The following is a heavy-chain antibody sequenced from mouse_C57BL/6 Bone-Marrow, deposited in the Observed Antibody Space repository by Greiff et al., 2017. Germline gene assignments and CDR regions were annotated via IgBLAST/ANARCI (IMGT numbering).Heavy chain of an antibody. J-gene: IGHJ3*01. Sequence: VQLQQSGAELARPGASVKLSCKASGYTFTSYGISWVKQRTGQGLEWIGEIYPRSGNTYYNEKFKGKATLTADKSSSTAYMELRSLTSEDSAVYFCARRKRYDGSSVGWVAYWGQGTLVTVSA. V-gene: IGHV1-81*01. CDR2: IYPRSGNT. CDR1: GYTFTSYG. CDR3: ARRKRYDGSSVGWVAY. D-gene: IGHD1-1*01.